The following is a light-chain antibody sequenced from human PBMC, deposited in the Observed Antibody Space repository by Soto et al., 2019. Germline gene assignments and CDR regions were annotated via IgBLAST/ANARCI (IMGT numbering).Light chain of an antibody. CDR1: RNLLHSNGYYY. Sequence: DVVMTQSPLSLPVPLGQPASISCRSSRNLLHSNGYYYLDWYLQKPGQSPQLXIYLGSNRASGVPDRFSGSGSGTDVTLTISRVEAEDVGVYFCAQGLATPFTFGGGTKVDI. J-gene: IGKJ4*01. CDR3: AQGLATPFT. V-gene: IGKV2-28*01. CDR2: LGS.